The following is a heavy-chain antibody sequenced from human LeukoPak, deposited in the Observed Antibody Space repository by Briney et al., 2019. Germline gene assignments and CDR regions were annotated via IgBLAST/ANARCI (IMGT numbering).Heavy chain of an antibody. CDR1: GGSFSGYY. Sequence: SETLSLTCAVYGGSFSGYYWSWIRQPPGKGLEWIGEINHSGSTNYNPSLKSRVTISVDMSKNQFSLKLSSVTAADTAVYYCAREREYCSSTSCYGSNWFDPWGQGTLVTVSS. D-gene: IGHD2-2*01. CDR3: AREREYCSSTSCYGSNWFDP. V-gene: IGHV4-34*01. CDR2: INHSGST. J-gene: IGHJ5*02.